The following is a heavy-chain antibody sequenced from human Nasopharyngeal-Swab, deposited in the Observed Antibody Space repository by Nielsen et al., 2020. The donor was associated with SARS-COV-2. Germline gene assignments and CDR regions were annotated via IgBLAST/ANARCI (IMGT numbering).Heavy chain of an antibody. CDR1: GFTFSSYS. D-gene: IGHD3-3*01. V-gene: IGHV3-48*04. CDR3: ARDKVQLRFLEWLPRGGMDV. CDR2: ISSSSSTI. Sequence: GESLKISCAASGFTFSSYSMNWVRQAPGKGLEWVSYISSSSSTIYYAESVKGRFTISRDNAKNSLYLQMNSLRAEDTAVYYCARDKVQLRFLEWLPRGGMDVWAKGPRSPSP. J-gene: IGHJ6*02.